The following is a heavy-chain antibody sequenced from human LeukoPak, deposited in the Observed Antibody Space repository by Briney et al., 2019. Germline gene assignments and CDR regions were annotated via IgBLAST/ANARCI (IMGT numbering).Heavy chain of an antibody. CDR3: AVDTAMAGDY. V-gene: IGHV1-18*01. CDR2: ISGYNGNT. Sequence: ASVKVSCKASGYVFTSYGISWVRQAPGQGLEWMGWISGYNGNTYYAQKFQGRVTMTTDTSTSTAYMEVSRLRSEDTAVYYCAVDTAMAGDYWGQGTLVTVSS. D-gene: IGHD5-18*01. J-gene: IGHJ4*02. CDR1: GYVFTSYG.